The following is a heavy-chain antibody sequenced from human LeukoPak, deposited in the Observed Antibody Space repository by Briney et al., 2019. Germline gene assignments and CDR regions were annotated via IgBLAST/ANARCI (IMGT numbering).Heavy chain of an antibody. D-gene: IGHD3-22*01. Sequence: GGSLRLSCAASGFTFHNHSMNWVRQAPGKGLEWVSSISMTSSYIYYADSVKGRFTISRDDAKNSLYLQMNSLRAEDTAVYYCVREGSYYDSSGYYYVYYFDYWGQGTLVTVSS. V-gene: IGHV3-21*01. J-gene: IGHJ4*02. CDR3: VREGSYYDSSGYYYVYYFDY. CDR1: GFTFHNHS. CDR2: ISMTSSYI.